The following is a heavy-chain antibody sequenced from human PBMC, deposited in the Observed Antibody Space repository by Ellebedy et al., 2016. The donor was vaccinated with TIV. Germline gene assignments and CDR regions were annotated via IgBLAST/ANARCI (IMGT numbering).Heavy chain of an antibody. CDR1: GFTVSRNS. CDR3: ARKHLYGLD. Sequence: GESLKISCAAYGFTVSRNSMNWVRQAPGKRLEWVSVIYSGGGTSYADSVKGRFTIFRDTSKNTLFLQMNSLRAEDTAVYYCARKHLYGLDWGQGTLVTVSS. V-gene: IGHV3-66*01. J-gene: IGHJ4*02. D-gene: IGHD3-10*01. CDR2: IYSGGGT.